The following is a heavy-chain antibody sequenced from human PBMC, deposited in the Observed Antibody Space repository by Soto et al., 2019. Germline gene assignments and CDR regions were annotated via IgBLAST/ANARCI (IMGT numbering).Heavy chain of an antibody. J-gene: IGHJ6*02. CDR3: ARDRAPYYGDYGEVYYYGMDV. CDR2: ISYDGSNK. V-gene: IGHV3-30-3*01. CDR1: GFTFSSYA. Sequence: PGGSLRLSCAASGFTFSSYAMHWVRQAPGKGPEWVAVISYDGSNKYYADSVKGRFTISRDNSKNTLYLQMNSLRAEDTAVYYCARDRAPYYGDYGEVYYYGMDVWGQGTTVTVSS. D-gene: IGHD4-17*01.